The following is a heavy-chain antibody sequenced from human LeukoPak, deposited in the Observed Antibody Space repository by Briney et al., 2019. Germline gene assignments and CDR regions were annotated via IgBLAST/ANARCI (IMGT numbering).Heavy chain of an antibody. D-gene: IGHD2-8*02. J-gene: IGHJ4*02. V-gene: IGHV3-7*05. Sequence: GGSLRLSCAASGFTFNTYCMSWVRQAPGKGLEWVANINQDGSEKYVDSVKGRFTISRDNAKNSLYLQMNSLRDEDTAVYYCARDRYCTAGRCYSDYWGQGTLVTVPS. CDR2: INQDGSEK. CDR1: GFTFNTYC. CDR3: ARDRYCTAGRCYSDY.